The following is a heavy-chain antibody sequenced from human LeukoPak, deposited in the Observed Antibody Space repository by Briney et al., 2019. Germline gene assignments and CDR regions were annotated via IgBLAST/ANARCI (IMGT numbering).Heavy chain of an antibody. CDR2: ISAYNGNT. Sequence: ASVKVSCKASGYTFTSYGISWVRQAPGQGLEWMGWISAYNGNTNYAQKLQGRVTMTTDTSTSTAYMELRSLRSDDTAVYYCARDHTYYDYIWGSYRSITFDYWGRGTLVTVSS. D-gene: IGHD3-16*02. V-gene: IGHV1-18*01. J-gene: IGHJ4*02. CDR1: GYTFTSYG. CDR3: ARDHTYYDYIWGSYRSITFDY.